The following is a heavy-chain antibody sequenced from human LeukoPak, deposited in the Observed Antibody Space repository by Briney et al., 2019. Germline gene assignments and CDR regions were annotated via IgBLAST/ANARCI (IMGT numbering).Heavy chain of an antibody. D-gene: IGHD3-22*01. J-gene: IGHJ4*02. CDR1: GFTFSSYG. CDR2: ISSSSSYI. V-gene: IGHV3-21*01. CDR3: AREGNYYDSSGYPDY. Sequence: GGSLRLSCAASGFTFSSYGMNWVRQAPGKGLEWVSSISSSSSYIYYADSVKGRFTISRDNAKNSLYLQMNSLRAEDTAVYYCAREGNYYDSSGYPDYWGQGTLVTVSS.